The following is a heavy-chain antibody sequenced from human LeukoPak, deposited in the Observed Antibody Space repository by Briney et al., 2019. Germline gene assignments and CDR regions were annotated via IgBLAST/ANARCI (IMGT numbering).Heavy chain of an antibody. CDR2: ISGDGGST. V-gene: IGHV3-43*02. CDR3: AKVNRDEWNFDY. J-gene: IGHJ4*02. CDR1: GFTFDDYA. Sequence: GGSLRLSCAASGFTFDDYAMHWVRQAPGKGLEWVSLISGDGGSTYYADSVKGRFTISRDNTKSSLYLQMNSLRTEDTALYYCAKVNRDEWNFDYWGQGTLVTVSS. D-gene: IGHD1-14*01.